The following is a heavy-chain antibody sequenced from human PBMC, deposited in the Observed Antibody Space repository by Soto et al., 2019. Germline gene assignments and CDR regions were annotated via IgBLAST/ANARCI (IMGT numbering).Heavy chain of an antibody. CDR3: AKGFYYYDSSGYYGMDV. V-gene: IGHV3-30*18. Sequence: GGSLRLSCAASGFTFSSYGMHWVRQAPGKGLEWVAVISYDGSNKYYADSVKGRFTISRDNSKNTLYLQMNSLRAEDTAVYYCAKGFYYYDSSGYYGMDVWGQGTTVTVS. CDR2: ISYDGSNK. CDR1: GFTFSSYG. J-gene: IGHJ6*02. D-gene: IGHD3-22*01.